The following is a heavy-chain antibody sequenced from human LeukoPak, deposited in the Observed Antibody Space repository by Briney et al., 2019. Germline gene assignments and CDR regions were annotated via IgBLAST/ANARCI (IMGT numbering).Heavy chain of an antibody. CDR2: ISAYNGNT. J-gene: IGHJ6*03. CDR1: GYTFTSYG. Sequence: GASVKVSCTASGYTFTSYGISWERQAPGQGLEWMGWISAYNGNTNYAQKLQGRVTMTTDTSTSTAYMELRSLRSDDTAVYYCARDGSLRYFDWLTSYMDVWGKGTTVTVSS. V-gene: IGHV1-18*01. D-gene: IGHD3-9*01. CDR3: ARDGSLRYFDWLTSYMDV.